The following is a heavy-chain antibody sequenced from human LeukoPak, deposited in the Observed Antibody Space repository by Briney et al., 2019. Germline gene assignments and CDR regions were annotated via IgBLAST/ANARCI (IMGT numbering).Heavy chain of an antibody. Sequence: PGGSLRLSCAASGFTFSSYSMNWVRQAPGKGLEWVSSISSSSSYIYYADSVKGRFTISGDNAKNSLYLQMNSLRAEDTAVYYCARGSAGTPPRYFDYWGQGTLVTVSS. D-gene: IGHD6-13*01. CDR3: ARGSAGTPPRYFDY. J-gene: IGHJ4*02. CDR2: ISSSSSYI. CDR1: GFTFSSYS. V-gene: IGHV3-21*01.